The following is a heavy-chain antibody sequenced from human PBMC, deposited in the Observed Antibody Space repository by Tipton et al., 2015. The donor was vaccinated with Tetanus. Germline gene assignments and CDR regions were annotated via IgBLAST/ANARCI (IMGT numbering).Heavy chain of an antibody. V-gene: IGHV3-53*01. CDR2: IYSGGST. Sequence: SLRLSCAASGFTVSSNYMSWVRQAPGKGLEWVSVIYSGGSTYYADSVKGRFTISRDNSKNTLYLQMNSLRAEDTAVYYCARARVGTTLSSYFDYWGQGTLVTGSA. J-gene: IGHJ4*02. D-gene: IGHD1-1*01. CDR1: GFTVSSNY. CDR3: ARARVGTTLSSYFDY.